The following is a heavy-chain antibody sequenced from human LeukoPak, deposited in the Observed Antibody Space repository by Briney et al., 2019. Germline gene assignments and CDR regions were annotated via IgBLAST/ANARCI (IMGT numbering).Heavy chain of an antibody. Sequence: SETVSLTCAVYGWPFSGYYWSWIRRPPGKGLKWIGEINHSGSTNYNPSLKSRVTISVDTSKNQFSLKLSSVTAADTAVYYCARGPPKYYYGSGSYYNYFDYWGQGTLVTVSS. CDR1: GWPFSGYY. CDR2: INHSGST. D-gene: IGHD3-10*01. CDR3: ARGPPKYYYGSGSYYNYFDY. J-gene: IGHJ4*02. V-gene: IGHV4-34*01.